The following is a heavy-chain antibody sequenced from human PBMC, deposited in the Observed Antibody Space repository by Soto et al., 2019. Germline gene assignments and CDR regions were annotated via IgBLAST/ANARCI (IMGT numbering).Heavy chain of an antibody. CDR2: FDPEDGET. CDR3: AIPSRDGYSYYYYYGMDV. D-gene: IGHD5-12*01. Sequence: ASVKVSCKVSGYTLTELSMHWVRQAPGKGLEWMGGFDPEDGETIYAQKFQGRVTMTEDTSTDTAYMELSSLRSEDTAVYYCAIPSRDGYSYYYYYGMDVWGQGTTVTVSS. J-gene: IGHJ6*02. CDR1: GYTLTELS. V-gene: IGHV1-24*01.